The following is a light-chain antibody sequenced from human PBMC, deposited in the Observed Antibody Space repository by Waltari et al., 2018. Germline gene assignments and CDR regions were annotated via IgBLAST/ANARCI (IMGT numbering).Light chain of an antibody. Sequence: QSALTQPASVSGSPGQSITIPCTGTSSDVGGYNYVSWYQQHPGKAPKLMIYAVSNRPSGVSNRFSGSKSGNTASLTISGLQAEDEADYYCSSYTSSSTRVFGGGTKLTVL. CDR2: AVS. V-gene: IGLV2-14*01. CDR1: SSDVGGYNY. J-gene: IGLJ3*02. CDR3: SSYTSSSTRV.